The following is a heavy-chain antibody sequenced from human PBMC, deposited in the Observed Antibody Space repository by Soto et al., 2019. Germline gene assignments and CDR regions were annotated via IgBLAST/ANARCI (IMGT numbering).Heavy chain of an antibody. CDR2: IYYSGST. CDR3: ARDIGGYGKFDY. Sequence: SETLSLTCTVSGGSISSGGYYWTWVRQHPGKGLEWIGYIYYSGSTYYNPSLKSRVTISVDTSKNQFSLKLSSVTAADTAVFYCARDIGGYGKFDYWGQGNLVTVSS. CDR1: GGSISSGGYY. D-gene: IGHD1-26*01. J-gene: IGHJ4*02. V-gene: IGHV4-31*03.